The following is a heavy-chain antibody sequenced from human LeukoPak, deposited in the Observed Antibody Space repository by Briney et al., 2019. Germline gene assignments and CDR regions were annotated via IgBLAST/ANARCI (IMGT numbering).Heavy chain of an antibody. Sequence: GASVKVSCKASGYTFTGYYMHWVRQAPGQGLEWMGWINPNSGGTNYAQKLQGRVTMTTDTSTSTAYVELRSLRSDDTAVYYCARDQDWNDAGVAFDIWGQGTMVTVSS. CDR3: ARDQDWNDAGVAFDI. J-gene: IGHJ3*02. V-gene: IGHV1-2*02. CDR2: INPNSGGT. CDR1: GYTFTGYY. D-gene: IGHD1-1*01.